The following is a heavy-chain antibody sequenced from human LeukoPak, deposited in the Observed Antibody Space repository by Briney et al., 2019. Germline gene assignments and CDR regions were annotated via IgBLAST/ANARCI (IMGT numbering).Heavy chain of an antibody. D-gene: IGHD1/OR15-1a*01. J-gene: IGHJ4*02. CDR3: AKVLRNNYLPFGELGY. V-gene: IGHV3-30*18. CDR2: ISYDGSNK. CDR1: GFTFSSYA. Sequence: GGSLRLSCAASGFTFSSYAMHWVRQAPGKGLEGVAVISYDGSNKYYSDSVKGRFSISRDNSKKMVYLQMNSLRAEDTAVYYCAKVLRNNYLPFGELGYWGQGALVTVSS.